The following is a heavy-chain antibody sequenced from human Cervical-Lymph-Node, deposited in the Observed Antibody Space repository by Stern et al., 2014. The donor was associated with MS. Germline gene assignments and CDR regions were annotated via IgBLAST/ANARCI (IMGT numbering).Heavy chain of an antibody. D-gene: IGHD4-23*01. V-gene: IGHV3-48*01. CDR3: ARPLRNSRKDC. CDR1: GFTFRYSN. J-gene: IGHJ4*02. CDR2: ISPSGSDI. Sequence: EDQLVESGGGLVQPGGSLRLSCAASGFTFRYSNMNWVRQAPGKGLEWISYISPSGSDIHYADSVKGRFTISRDNANNSLFLQMNSLRVEDTAVYYCARPLRNSRKDCWGQGTLVIVSS.